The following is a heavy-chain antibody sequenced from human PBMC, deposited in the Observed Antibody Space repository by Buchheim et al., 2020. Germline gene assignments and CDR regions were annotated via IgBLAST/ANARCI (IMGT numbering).Heavy chain of an antibody. V-gene: IGHV3-30*18. J-gene: IGHJ4*02. D-gene: IGHD5-24*01. CDR2: ISYDGSNK. CDR1: VFTFSSYG. CDR3: AKGWLQLDY. Sequence: QVQLVESGGGVVQPGRSLRLSCAASVFTFSSYGMHWVRQAPGTGLECVAVISYDGSNKYYAVSVKGRFTISRDNSKITLYLQMNSLRAEDTAVYYCAKGWLQLDYWGQGTL.